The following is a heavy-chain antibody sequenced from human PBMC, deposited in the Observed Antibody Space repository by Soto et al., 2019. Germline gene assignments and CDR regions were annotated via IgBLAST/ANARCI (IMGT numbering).Heavy chain of an antibody. CDR2: IIPIFGTA. Sequence: QVQLVQSGAEVKKPGSSVKVSCKASGGTFSSYAISWVRQAPGQGLVWMGGIIPIFGTANSAQKFQGRVTITADESTSTAYMELSSLRSEDTAVYYCAKYSGSYRSYWYFDLWGRGTLVTVSS. CDR3: AKYSGSYRSYWYFDL. D-gene: IGHD1-26*01. J-gene: IGHJ2*01. V-gene: IGHV1-69*01. CDR1: GGTFSSYA.